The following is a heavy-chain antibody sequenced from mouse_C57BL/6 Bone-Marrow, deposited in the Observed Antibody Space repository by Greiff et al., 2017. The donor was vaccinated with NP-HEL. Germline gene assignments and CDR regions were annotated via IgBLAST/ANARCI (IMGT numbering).Heavy chain of an antibody. D-gene: IGHD1-1*01. V-gene: IGHV5-4*01. Sequence: EVQVVESGGGLVKPGGSLKLSCAASGFTFSSYAMSWVRQTPEKRLEWVATISAGGSYTYYPDNVKGRFTISRDNAKNNLYLQMSHLKSEDTAMYYCASDITTVHFDYWGKGTTLTVST. CDR1: GFTFSSYA. CDR3: ASDITTVHFDY. J-gene: IGHJ2*01. CDR2: ISAGGSYT.